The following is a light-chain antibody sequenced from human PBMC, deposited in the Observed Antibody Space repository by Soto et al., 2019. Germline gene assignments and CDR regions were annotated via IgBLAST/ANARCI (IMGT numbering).Light chain of an antibody. CDR3: QSYDRSLRVV. CDR1: SSNIGAGYD. CDR2: GTT. J-gene: IGLJ2*01. Sequence: QSVLTQPPSVSGAPGQRVTISCTGSSSNIGAGYDVHWYQHLPGTTPKLLIYGTTNRPSGVPDRFSGSKSGTSASLAITGLQAEDEADYYCQSYDRSLRVVFGGGTKLTVL. V-gene: IGLV1-40*01.